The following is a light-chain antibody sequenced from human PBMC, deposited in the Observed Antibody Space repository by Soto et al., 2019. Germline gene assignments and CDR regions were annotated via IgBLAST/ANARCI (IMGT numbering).Light chain of an antibody. CDR2: DVS. J-gene: IGLJ3*02. Sequence: QSALTQPRSVSGSPGQSVTISCTGTSSDVGEYNYVSWYQQYPGKAPKLVIYDVSKRPSGVPDRFSGSKSGNTASLTISGLQAEDEADYYCCSFAGSYTFGVFGGGTKLTVL. CDR3: CSFAGSYTFGV. V-gene: IGLV2-11*01. CDR1: SSDVGEYNY.